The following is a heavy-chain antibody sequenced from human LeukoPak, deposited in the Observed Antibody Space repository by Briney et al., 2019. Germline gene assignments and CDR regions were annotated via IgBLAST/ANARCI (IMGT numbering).Heavy chain of an antibody. Sequence: SETLSLTCTVSGGSISSYYWSWIRQPAGKGLEWIGRIYTSGSTNYNPSLKSRVTISVDTSKNQFSLNLISVTAADTAVYYCARDLFHLGYAFDIWGRGTMVTVSS. CDR3: ARDLFHLGYAFDI. CDR1: GGSISSYY. J-gene: IGHJ3*02. CDR2: IYTSGST. V-gene: IGHV4-4*07. D-gene: IGHD3-10*01.